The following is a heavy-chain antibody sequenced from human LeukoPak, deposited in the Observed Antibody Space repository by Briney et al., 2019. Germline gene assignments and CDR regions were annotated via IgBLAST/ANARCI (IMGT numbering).Heavy chain of an antibody. CDR1: GFTFSSYW. J-gene: IGHJ4*02. D-gene: IGHD3-16*01. V-gene: IGHV3-74*01. Sequence: GGSLGLSCAASGFTFSSYWMHWVRQAPGRGLEWVSRINTDGRSTSYGVSVMGRFTISRDNAKNTLELHMDSLRAEDTAVYFCVRDVWGDRDGYFDFWGQGTLVTVSS. CDR2: INTDGRST. CDR3: VRDVWGDRDGYFDF.